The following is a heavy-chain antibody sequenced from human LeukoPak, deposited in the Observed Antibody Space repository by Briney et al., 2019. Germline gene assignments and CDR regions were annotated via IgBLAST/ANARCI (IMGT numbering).Heavy chain of an antibody. Sequence: ASVKVSCKASGYTFTSYVISWVRQAPGQGLEWMGWINSDNGNTNYAQKLRGRVTMTTDTSTSTAYMELRSLRSDDTAVYYCTRNHYYGSGSYYNPHRGFDYWGQGTLVTVSS. CDR3: TRNHYYGSGSYYNPHRGFDY. J-gene: IGHJ4*02. D-gene: IGHD3-10*01. V-gene: IGHV1-18*01. CDR1: GYTFTSYV. CDR2: INSDNGNT.